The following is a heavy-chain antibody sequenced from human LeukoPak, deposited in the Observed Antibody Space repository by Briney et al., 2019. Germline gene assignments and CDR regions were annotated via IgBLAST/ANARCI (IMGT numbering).Heavy chain of an antibody. CDR1: GYTFTNCT. CDR2: IDTNTGNP. D-gene: IGHD3-22*01. Sequence: ASVKFSCKASGYTFTNCTINCMRLAPGQWLEWMGWIDTNTGNPTYAQGFTGRFVFSLDTSVTTTYLQISSLKAEDTAVYYCTRGRDTTGYFVYWGQGTLVTVSS. J-gene: IGHJ4*02. CDR3: TRGRDTTGYFVY. V-gene: IGHV7-4-1*02.